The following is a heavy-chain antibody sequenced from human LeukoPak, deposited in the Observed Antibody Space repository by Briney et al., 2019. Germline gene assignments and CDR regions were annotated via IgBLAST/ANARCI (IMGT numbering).Heavy chain of an antibody. J-gene: IGHJ3*02. Sequence: ASVKVSCKVSGFTLTELSMHWVRQAPGKGLEWMGGFDPEDGETIYAQKFQGRVTMTEDTSTDTAYMELSSLRSEDTAVYYCARRGEMATMGAFDIWGQGTMVTVSS. CDR2: FDPEDGET. CDR3: ARRGEMATMGAFDI. CDR1: GFTLTELS. D-gene: IGHD5-24*01. V-gene: IGHV1-24*01.